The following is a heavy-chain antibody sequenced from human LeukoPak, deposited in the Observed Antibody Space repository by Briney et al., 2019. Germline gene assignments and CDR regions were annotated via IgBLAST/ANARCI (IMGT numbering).Heavy chain of an antibody. CDR2: IGPGGDI. Sequence: GGSLRLSCAASGFSFTAYSMNWVRQAPGRGLEWISYIGPGGDIYYADSVTGRFTVSRDTAKDSLYLQMNGLRVEDTAVYYCARRFDSWGQGTLVTVSS. V-gene: IGHV3-48*01. CDR1: GFSFTAYS. J-gene: IGHJ4*02. CDR3: ARRFDS.